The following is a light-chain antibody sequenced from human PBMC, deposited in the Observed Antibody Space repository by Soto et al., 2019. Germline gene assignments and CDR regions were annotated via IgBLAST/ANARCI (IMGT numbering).Light chain of an antibody. J-gene: IGKJ1*01. CDR3: QHYNGYRWT. CDR2: KES. V-gene: IGKV1-5*03. Sequence: DIQMTQSPSTLSASVGYRVTITCLAIQSVSNWLAWYQQKTGKDNKILIYKESSLESGVKSRFSGSGSGTEFTLKIRRMRTDEFATYYCQHYNGYRWTFGQGNKVDLK. CDR1: QSVSNW.